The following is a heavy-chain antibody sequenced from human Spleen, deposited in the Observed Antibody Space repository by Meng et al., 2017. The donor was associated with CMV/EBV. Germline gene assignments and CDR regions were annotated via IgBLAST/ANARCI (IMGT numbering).Heavy chain of an antibody. CDR1: GYTFTGYY. D-gene: IGHD1-1*01. J-gene: IGHJ3*02. Sequence: ASVKVSCKASGYTFTGYYMHWVRQAPGQGLEWMAWINPNTGVTGCAQHLQGKVTMTRDTSISTVYMDVSTLRSDDTAVYYCARSTGAYPGGAIDIWGQGTMVTVSS. CDR3: ARSTGAYPGGAIDI. V-gene: IGHV1-2*02. CDR2: INPNTGVT.